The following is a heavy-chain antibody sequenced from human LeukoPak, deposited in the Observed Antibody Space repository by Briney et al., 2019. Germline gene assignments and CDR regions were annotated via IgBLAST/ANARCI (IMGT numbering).Heavy chain of an antibody. CDR3: ARGYCSGGSCWDY. CDR2: IYYSGST. Sequence: PSETLSLTCTVSGGSISGYYWSWIRQPPGKGLEWIGYIYYSGSTNYNPSLKSRLTISVDTSMHQFSLKLTSVTAADTAVYYCARGYCSGGSCWDYWGQGTLVTVSS. CDR1: GGSISGYY. D-gene: IGHD2-15*01. V-gene: IGHV4-59*01. J-gene: IGHJ4*02.